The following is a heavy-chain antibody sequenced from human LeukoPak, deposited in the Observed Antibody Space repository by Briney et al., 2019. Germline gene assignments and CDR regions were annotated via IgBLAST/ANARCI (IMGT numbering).Heavy chain of an antibody. Sequence: ASVKVSCKASGYTFTGYYMHWVRQAPGQGLEWMGWINPNSGGTNYAQKFQGRVTMTRGTSISTAYMELSGLRSDDTAVYYCASYHFDSSGSHYFFDYWGQGTLVTVSS. J-gene: IGHJ4*02. D-gene: IGHD3-22*01. CDR1: GYTFTGYY. CDR2: INPNSGGT. V-gene: IGHV1-2*02. CDR3: ASYHFDSSGSHYFFDY.